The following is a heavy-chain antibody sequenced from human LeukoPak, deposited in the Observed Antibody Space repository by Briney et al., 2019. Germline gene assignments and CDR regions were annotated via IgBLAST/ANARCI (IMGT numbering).Heavy chain of an antibody. D-gene: IGHD3-22*01. CDR2: ISNDGGGT. J-gene: IGHJ5*02. V-gene: IGHV3-23*01. Sequence: GGSLRLSCTASGFIFNNFGLMWVRQAPGKGLEWVSAISNDGGGTTYADFVKGRFTISRDNSKNTLFLQMNSLRAEDTALYYCAKGSSGYFADLWGQGTLVTVSP. CDR3: AKGSSGYFADL. CDR1: GFIFNNFG.